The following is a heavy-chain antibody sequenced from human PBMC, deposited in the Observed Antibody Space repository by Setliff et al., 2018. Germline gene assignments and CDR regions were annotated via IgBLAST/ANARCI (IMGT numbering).Heavy chain of an antibody. CDR3: ARDGDILTAYYIYYYYMDV. CDR1: GYTFTGYY. CDR2: INPNSGGT. J-gene: IGHJ6*03. D-gene: IGHD3-9*01. V-gene: IGHV1-2*02. Sequence: ASVKVSCKASGYTFTGYYIHWVRQAPGQGLEWMGWINPNSGGTHCAQKLQGRVTMTRDTSISTVYMELSRLRSDDTAVYFCARDGDILTAYYIYYYYMDVWGKGTTVTVSS.